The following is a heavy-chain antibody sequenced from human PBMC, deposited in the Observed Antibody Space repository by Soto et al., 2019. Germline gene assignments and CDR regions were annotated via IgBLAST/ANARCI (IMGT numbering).Heavy chain of an antibody. V-gene: IGHV4-4*09. CDR2: INSSGST. CDR3: ARVARYCSSTSCRYYYYYYMDV. J-gene: IGHJ6*03. Sequence: SETLSLTCTVSGDSVRNQYWSWIRRPPGRGLEWIGYINSSGSTKYNPSLKSRVTISVDTSKNQFSLKLSSVTAADTAVYYCARVARYCSSTSCRYYYYYYMDVWGKGTTVTVSS. CDR1: GDSVRNQY. D-gene: IGHD2-2*01.